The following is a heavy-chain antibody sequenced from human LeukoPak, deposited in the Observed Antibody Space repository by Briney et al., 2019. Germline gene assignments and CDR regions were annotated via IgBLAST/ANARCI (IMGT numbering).Heavy chain of an antibody. CDR1: GFTFSSYA. CDR2: ISGSGGST. J-gene: IGHJ4*02. Sequence: GGSLRLSCAASGFTFSSYAVSWVRQAPGKGLEWVSAISGSGGSTYYADSVKGRFTISRDNSKNTLYLQMNSLRAEDTAVYYCAKDPAIVVVYYFDYWGQGTLVTVSS. V-gene: IGHV3-23*01. CDR3: AKDPAIVVVYYFDY. D-gene: IGHD3-22*01.